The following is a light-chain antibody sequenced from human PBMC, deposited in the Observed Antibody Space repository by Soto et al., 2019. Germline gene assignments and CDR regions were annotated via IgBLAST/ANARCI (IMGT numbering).Light chain of an antibody. J-gene: IGKJ3*01. Sequence: DTLMAQSPDAVALYLGETARISCKYTVGVLSRSKNKNYLAWYQQKPGQSPKLLIYLSSTRKCGDPGRFSGSGSAADSTLTISSLQTQEVAVYYCQQYYSTHTFGPGTKVDIK. CDR2: LSS. CDR3: QQYYSTHT. CDR1: VGVLSRSKNKNY. V-gene: IGKV4-1*01.